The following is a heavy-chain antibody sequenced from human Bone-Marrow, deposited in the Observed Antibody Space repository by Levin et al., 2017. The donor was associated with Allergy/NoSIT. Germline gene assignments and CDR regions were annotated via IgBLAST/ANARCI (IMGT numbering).Heavy chain of an antibody. CDR1: GFKFDDYA. J-gene: IGHJ6*02. CDR2: ISWNSLTI. Sequence: LYLTCAASGFKFDDYAMHWVRQGPGKGLEWVSGISWNSLTINYADSVKGRFTISRDNAKNSVYLHMNSVRPEDTALYYCVKDMGYGDPETNFYYYGMDVWGQGSTVTVSS. CDR3: VKDMGYGDPETNFYYYGMDV. D-gene: IGHD4-17*01. V-gene: IGHV3-9*01.